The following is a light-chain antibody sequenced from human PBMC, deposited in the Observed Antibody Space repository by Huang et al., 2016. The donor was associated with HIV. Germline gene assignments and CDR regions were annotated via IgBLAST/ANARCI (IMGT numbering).Light chain of an antibody. J-gene: IGKJ1*01. Sequence: EIVLTQSPGTLFLSPGERATRSCRASQSVSSSYLAWYQQKPGQAPRLVIHGASSRATGIPDRFSGSGSGTDFTLTISRLEPEDFAVYYCQQYGTSPQTFGQGTKVEIK. CDR2: GAS. CDR3: QQYGTSPQT. V-gene: IGKV3-20*01. CDR1: QSVSSSY.